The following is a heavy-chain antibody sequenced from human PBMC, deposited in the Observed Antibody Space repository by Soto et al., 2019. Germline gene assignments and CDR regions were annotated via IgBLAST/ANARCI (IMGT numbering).Heavy chain of an antibody. CDR1: GFTFSSYA. J-gene: IGHJ4*02. D-gene: IGHD6-6*01. CDR3: AKRSSSSTFYH. CDR2: ISGSDDST. V-gene: IGHV3-23*01. Sequence: EVQLLESGGGLVQPGESLRLSCAASGFTFSSYAMSWVRQAPGKGLEWVSVISGSDDSTYYADSVKGRFTISRDNSKNTPYLQMNRLRAEDTAVYYRAKRSSSSTFYHWGQGTLVTVSS.